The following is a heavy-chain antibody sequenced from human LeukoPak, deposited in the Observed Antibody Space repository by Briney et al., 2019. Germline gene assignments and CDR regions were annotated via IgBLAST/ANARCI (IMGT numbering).Heavy chain of an antibody. J-gene: IGHJ4*02. V-gene: IGHV3-74*01. D-gene: IGHD3-22*01. CDR2: INSDGSIK. CDR1: GFTFSSYW. Sequence: GGSLRLSCAVSGFTFSSYWMHWVRHAPGKGLVWVSRINSDGSIKTYAESVKGRFTISRDNAKKTLYLHMNSLRAEDTAMYYCARAGNGYYADWGQGALVTVSS. CDR3: ARAGNGYYAD.